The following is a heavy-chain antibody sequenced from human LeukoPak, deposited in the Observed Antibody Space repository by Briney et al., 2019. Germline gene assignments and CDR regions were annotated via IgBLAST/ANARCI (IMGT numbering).Heavy chain of an antibody. V-gene: IGHV3-53*01. J-gene: IGHJ4*02. CDR1: GFTVSSNN. Sequence: GGSLGLSCIVSGFTVSSNNINWVRQAPGKGLEWVSVIHSGGSSYYADSVKGRFTISRDNSKNTLFLQMSSLRADDTAVYYCARSAPMVRGVIPALIDYWGQGTQVTVSS. CDR3: ARSAPMVRGVIPALIDY. D-gene: IGHD3-10*01. CDR2: IHSGGSS.